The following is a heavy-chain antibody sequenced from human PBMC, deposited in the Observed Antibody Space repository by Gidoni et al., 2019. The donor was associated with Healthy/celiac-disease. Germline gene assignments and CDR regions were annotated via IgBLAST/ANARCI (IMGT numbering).Heavy chain of an antibody. CDR1: GFTSSSYN. CDR2: ISSSSSYI. D-gene: IGHD6-13*01. Sequence: EVQLVESGGGLVKPGGSLRLSCAASGFTSSSYNMNWVRQAPGKGLEWVSSISSSSSYIYYADSVKGRFTISRDNAKNSLYLQMNSLRAEDTAVYYCARDLIAAAGTYDAFDIWGQGTMVTVS. CDR3: ARDLIAAAGTYDAFDI. V-gene: IGHV3-21*01. J-gene: IGHJ3*02.